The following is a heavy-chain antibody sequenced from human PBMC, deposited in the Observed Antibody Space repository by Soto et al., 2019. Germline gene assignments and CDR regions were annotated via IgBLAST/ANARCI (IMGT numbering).Heavy chain of an antibody. D-gene: IGHD1-26*01. V-gene: IGHV1-8*01. Sequence: VKVSCKASGYSFTGLDIDWVRQTTGQGLEWMGWMQPSSGRTGYAQKFQGRVTMTRGTSINTAYMELSSLTSDDTAFYYCARGVTAGVDYWGQGTLVTVSS. J-gene: IGHJ4*02. CDR2: MQPSSGRT. CDR1: GYSFTGLD. CDR3: ARGVTAGVDY.